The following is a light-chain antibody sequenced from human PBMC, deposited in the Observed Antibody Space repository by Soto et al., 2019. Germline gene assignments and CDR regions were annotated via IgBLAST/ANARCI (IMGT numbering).Light chain of an antibody. J-gene: IGLJ3*02. Sequence: QPVLTQSPSASAFLGASVKLTCTLSSGHSSYAIAWHQQQPEKGPRYLMKLNSDGSHSKGDGIPDRFSGSSSGAERYLTISSLQSEDEADYYCQTWGTGIPWVFGGGTKLTVL. CDR3: QTWGTGIPWV. V-gene: IGLV4-69*01. CDR1: SGHSSYA. CDR2: LNSDGSH.